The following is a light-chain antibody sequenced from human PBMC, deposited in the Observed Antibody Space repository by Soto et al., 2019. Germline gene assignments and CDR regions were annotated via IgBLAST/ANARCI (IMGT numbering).Light chain of an antibody. CDR1: QSLVYRDGNTY. J-gene: IGKJ2*03. Sequence: VVLTQSPLSLPVTLGQPASISCRSSQSLVYRDGNTYLNWFQQRPGQSPRRLIYKVSDRDSGVQDRFSGRGSGTDFTLKISRVEAEDVGVYYCMQGTHWTPYSFGQGTKLEIK. CDR3: MQGTHWTPYS. CDR2: KVS. V-gene: IGKV2-30*01.